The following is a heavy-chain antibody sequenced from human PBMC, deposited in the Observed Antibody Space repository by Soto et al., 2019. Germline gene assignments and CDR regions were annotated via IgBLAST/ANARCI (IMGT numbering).Heavy chain of an antibody. Sequence: EVQLVESGGGLVQPGGSLRLSCAASGFTFSSYDMHWVRQATGKGLEWVSAIGTAGDTYYPGSVKGPFTISRENANNSLYLQMNSLRAGDTAVYYCALTFWSGDSATYTTNQYWYFDLWGRGTLVAVSS. V-gene: IGHV3-13*01. J-gene: IGHJ2*01. CDR3: ALTFWSGDSATYTTNQYWYFDL. CDR2: IGTAGDT. D-gene: IGHD3-3*01. CDR1: GFTFSSYD.